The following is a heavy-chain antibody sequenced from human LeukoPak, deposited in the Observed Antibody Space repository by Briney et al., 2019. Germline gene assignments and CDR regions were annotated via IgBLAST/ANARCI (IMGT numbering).Heavy chain of an antibody. CDR3: ARVYCGGDCGPIDC. Sequence: ASVKVSFKASGYTFTDYYMYWVRQAPGQGLEWVGWINPNSGDTYYAQSFQGRVTMTRDKSINTAYMEVSRLTSGDTDVYYCARVYCGGDCGPIDCWGQGTLVTVSS. CDR2: INPNSGDT. CDR1: GYTFTDYY. D-gene: IGHD2-21*02. J-gene: IGHJ4*02. V-gene: IGHV1-2*02.